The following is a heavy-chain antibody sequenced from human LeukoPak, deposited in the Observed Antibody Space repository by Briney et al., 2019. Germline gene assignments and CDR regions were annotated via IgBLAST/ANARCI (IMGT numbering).Heavy chain of an antibody. V-gene: IGHV1-2*02. CDR3: ARLKGPRDY. CDR2: INPNSGGT. Sequence: ASVKASCKASGYTFTGYNMHWVRQAPGQGLEWMGWINPNSGGTNYAQKFQGRVTMTRDTSSSTAYMELSRLRSEDTAVYYCARLKGPRDYWGQGTLVTVSS. J-gene: IGHJ4*02. CDR1: GYTFTGYN.